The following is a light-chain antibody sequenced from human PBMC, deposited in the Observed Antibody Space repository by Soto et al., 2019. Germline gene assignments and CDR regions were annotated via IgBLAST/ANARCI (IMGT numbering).Light chain of an antibody. J-gene: IGKJ1*01. CDR1: QSVSNW. CDR3: QHCDTSWP. Sequence: DIQITQSPSQMSASIGDRVTITCRASQSVSNWLAWYQQKPGKAPKLLIYKASSLESGVPSRFSGSGSGTEFTLTISGLQPDDFATYYCQHCDTSWPFGQGTKVDI. CDR2: KAS. V-gene: IGKV1-5*03.